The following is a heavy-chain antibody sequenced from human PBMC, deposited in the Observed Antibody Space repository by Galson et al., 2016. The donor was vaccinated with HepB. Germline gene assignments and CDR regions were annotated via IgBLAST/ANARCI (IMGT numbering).Heavy chain of an antibody. J-gene: IGHJ6*02. CDR2: IWYDGSNK. D-gene: IGHD4-23*01. Sequence: SLRLSCAASGFSITNYGLHRVRQAPGKRLEWVAIIWYDGSNKYYADSVRGRVTISRDNSKNKLYLQMNSLRAEDTAVYYCARYSDYRGEYYFFGMDVWGQGSTVTVSS. V-gene: IGHV3-33*01. CDR1: GFSITNYG. CDR3: ARYSDYRGEYYFFGMDV.